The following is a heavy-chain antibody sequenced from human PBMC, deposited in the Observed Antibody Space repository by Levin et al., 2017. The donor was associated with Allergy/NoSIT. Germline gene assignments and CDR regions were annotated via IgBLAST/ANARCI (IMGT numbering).Heavy chain of an antibody. CDR2: ISYDGSNK. J-gene: IGHJ6*02. CDR1: GFTFSSYA. CDR3: AREKRPGTFYYYGMDV. Sequence: GGSLRLSCAASGFTFSSYAMHWVRQAPGKGLEWVAVISYDGSNKYYADSVKGRFTISRDNSKNTLYLQMNSLRAEDTAVYYCAREKRPGTFYYYGMDVWGQGTTVTVSS. V-gene: IGHV3-30*04. D-gene: IGHD6-13*01.